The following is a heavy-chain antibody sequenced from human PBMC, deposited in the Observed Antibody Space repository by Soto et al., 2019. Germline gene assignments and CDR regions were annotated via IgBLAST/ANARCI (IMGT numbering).Heavy chain of an antibody. J-gene: IGHJ4*02. V-gene: IGHV4-34*01. CDR3: ARGQEHINYYDSSGYPTSPLTTFDY. Sequence: QVQLQQWGAGLLKPSETLSLTCAVYGGSFSGYYWSWIRQPPGKGLEWIGEINHSGSTNYNPSIKSRGTISVDTSKNHFSLKLSSVPAADTAVYYCARGQEHINYYDSSGYPTSPLTTFDYWGQGTLVTVSS. D-gene: IGHD3-22*01. CDR1: GGSFSGYY. CDR2: INHSGST.